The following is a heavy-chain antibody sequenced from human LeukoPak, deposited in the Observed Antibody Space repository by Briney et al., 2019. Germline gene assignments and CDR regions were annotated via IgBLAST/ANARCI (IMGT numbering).Heavy chain of an antibody. D-gene: IGHD1-14*01. J-gene: IGHJ2*01. CDR1: GFIFNKHA. Sequence: GSLRLSCAASGFIFNKHAMSWVRQAPGKGLEWIGEISHSGRTNYNPSLKSRVTISFDTSKNQFSLKVNSVTAADTAVYYCARDKPVRPKSYFDLWGRGTLVTVSS. V-gene: IGHV4-34*01. CDR2: ISHSGRT. CDR3: ARDKPVRPKSYFDL.